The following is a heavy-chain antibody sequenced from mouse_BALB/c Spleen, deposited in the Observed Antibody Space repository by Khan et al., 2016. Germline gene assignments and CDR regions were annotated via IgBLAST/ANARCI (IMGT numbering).Heavy chain of an antibody. CDR3: ARRGVYFAY. CDR2: INPDSSTI. V-gene: IGHV4-1*02. J-gene: IGHJ3*01. Sequence: EVQLLESGGGLVQPGGSLKLSCAASGFDFSRYWMSWVRQAPGKGLEWIGEINPDSSTINYTPSIKDKFILYRDNAKNTLYLQMIKVRSEDTALYYCARRGVYFAYWGQGTLVTVSA. CDR1: GFDFSRYW.